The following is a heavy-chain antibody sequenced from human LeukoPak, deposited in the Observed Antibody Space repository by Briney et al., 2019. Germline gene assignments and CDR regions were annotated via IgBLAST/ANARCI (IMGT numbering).Heavy chain of an antibody. J-gene: IGHJ4*02. D-gene: IGHD3-10*01. CDR1: GGSVSSYY. CDR3: ARRSRGDQFDY. V-gene: IGHV4-59*02. CDR2: IYYSGST. Sequence: SETLSLTCTVSGGSVSSYYWSWIRQPPGKGLEWIGYIYYSGSTNYNPSLKSRVTISVDTSKNQFSLKLSSVTAADTAVYYCARRSRGDQFDYWGQGTLVTVSS.